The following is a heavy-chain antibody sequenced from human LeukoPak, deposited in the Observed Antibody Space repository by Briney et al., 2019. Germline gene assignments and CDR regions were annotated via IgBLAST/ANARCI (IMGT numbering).Heavy chain of an antibody. J-gene: IGHJ4*02. CDR2: ISGSGGST. CDR3: AKDLPVYSSGWFDY. V-gene: IGHV3-23*01. Sequence: PGGSLRLSCAASGFTFSSYAMSWVRQAPGEGLEWVSAISGSGGSTYYADSVKGRFTISRDNSKNTLYLQMNSLRAEDTAVYYYAKDLPVYSSGWFDYWGQGTLVTVSS. CDR1: GFTFSSYA. D-gene: IGHD6-19*01.